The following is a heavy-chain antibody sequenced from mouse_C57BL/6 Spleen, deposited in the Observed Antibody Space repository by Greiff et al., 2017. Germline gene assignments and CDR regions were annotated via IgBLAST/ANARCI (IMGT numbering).Heavy chain of an antibody. CDR3: ARDYYGSSLAY. CDR2: IYWDDDK. D-gene: IGHD1-1*01. V-gene: IGHV8-12*01. J-gene: IGHJ3*01. Sequence: QVTLKECGPGILQSSQTLSLTCSFSGFSLNTSGMGVSWIRQPSGKGLEWLAHIYWDDDKRYNPSLKSRLTISKDTSRNQVFLKITSVDTADTATYYCARDYYGSSLAYWGQGTLVTVSA. CDR1: GFSLNTSGMG.